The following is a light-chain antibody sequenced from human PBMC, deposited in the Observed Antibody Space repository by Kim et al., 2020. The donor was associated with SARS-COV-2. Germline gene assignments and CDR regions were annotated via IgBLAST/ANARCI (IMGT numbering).Light chain of an antibody. CDR3: QQTYSSLHIT. Sequence: AGGENATTTCRSSPSIGTHVHWYQQKPGKAPKLLIYAASTLEDVVPSRFVGGGSGTDFTLTIYSLQPEDFATYFCQQTYSSLHITFGQGTRLEIK. J-gene: IGKJ5*01. V-gene: IGKV1-39*01. CDR1: PSIGTH. CDR2: AAS.